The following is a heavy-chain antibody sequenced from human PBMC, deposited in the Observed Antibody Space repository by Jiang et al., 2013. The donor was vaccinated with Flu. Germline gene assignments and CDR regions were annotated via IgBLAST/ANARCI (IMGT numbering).Heavy chain of an antibody. V-gene: IGHV4-59*01. CDR3: ARSTRSWFDP. CDR1: GGSISSYS. CDR2: IYYSGST. Sequence: GSGLVKPSETLSLTCTVSGGSISSYSWSWIRQPPGKGLEWIGYIYYSGSTNYNPSLKSRVTISVDTSKNQFSLKLSSVTAADTAVYYCARSTRSWFDPWGQGTLVTVSS. J-gene: IGHJ5*02.